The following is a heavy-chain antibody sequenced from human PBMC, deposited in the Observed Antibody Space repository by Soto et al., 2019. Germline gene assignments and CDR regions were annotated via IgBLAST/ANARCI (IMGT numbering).Heavy chain of an antibody. CDR1: GYSFSGDR. Sequence: LNGARKSSGYSFSGDRVGCRINKPKKGLEWMGWISAYNGNTKYVQNLQGRVTLTTDTSTYTAYMELRSLQSDDTAVYYCARDFGSDLTAPAAVFGSWGQGALVSLSS. CDR2: ISAYNGNT. V-gene: IGHV1-18*01. J-gene: IGHJ1*01. D-gene: IGHD3-3*01. CDR3: ARDFGSDLTAPAAVFGS.